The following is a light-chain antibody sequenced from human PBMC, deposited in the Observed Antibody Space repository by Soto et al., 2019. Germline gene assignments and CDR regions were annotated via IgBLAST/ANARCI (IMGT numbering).Light chain of an antibody. CDR1: SSEDDGYNY. CDR3: SSYTTSNTRQIV. Sequence: QSALTQPASVSGSPGQSITIYCTGTSSEDDGYNYISWYQHHPGKAPKLLIYDVSNRPSGISNRFSGSKSDNTASLTISGLQPEDEADYYCSSYTTSNTRQIVFGTGTKVTVL. J-gene: IGLJ1*01. V-gene: IGLV2-14*03. CDR2: DVS.